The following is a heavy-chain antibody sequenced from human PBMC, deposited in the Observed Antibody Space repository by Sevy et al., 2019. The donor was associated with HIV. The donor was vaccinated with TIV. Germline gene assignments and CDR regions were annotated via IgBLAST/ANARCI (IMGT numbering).Heavy chain of an antibody. J-gene: IGHJ4*02. CDR2: IYYSGST. Sequence: SETLSLTCTVSGGSISSSSYYWGWIRQPPGKGLECIGSIYYSGSTYYNPSLKSRVTISVDTSKNQFSLKLSSVTAADTAVYYCARRYSSGWYSLFDYWGQGTLVTVSS. D-gene: IGHD6-19*01. CDR1: GGSISSSSYY. V-gene: IGHV4-39*01. CDR3: ARRYSSGWYSLFDY.